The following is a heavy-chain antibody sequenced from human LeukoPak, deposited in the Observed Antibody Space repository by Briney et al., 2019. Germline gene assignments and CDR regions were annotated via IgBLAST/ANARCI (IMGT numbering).Heavy chain of an antibody. J-gene: IGHJ5*02. CDR2: IYYSGST. CDR1: GGSISSYY. V-gene: IGHV4-59*08. D-gene: IGHD5-24*01. Sequence: SETLSLTCTVSGGSISSYYWSWIRKPPGKGLEWIGYIYYSGSTNYNPSLKSRVTISVDTSKNQFSLNLSSVTAADTAVYYCARRLDRNGYNYEYRFDPWGQGTLVTVSS. CDR3: ARRLDRNGYNYEYRFDP.